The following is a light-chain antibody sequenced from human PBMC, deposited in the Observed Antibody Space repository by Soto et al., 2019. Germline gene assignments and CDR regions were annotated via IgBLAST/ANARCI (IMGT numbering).Light chain of an antibody. CDR2: GAS. CDR3: QQYNHWPSYT. CDR1: QSISSN. J-gene: IGKJ2*01. Sequence: EVVMTQSPATLSVSPGERATLSCRASQSISSNLAWYQQKSGQAPRLRMYGASTRSTGVPARFSGSGSGTEFTLTISSLQSEDFALYYCQQYNHWPSYTFGQGTKLEIK. V-gene: IGKV3-15*01.